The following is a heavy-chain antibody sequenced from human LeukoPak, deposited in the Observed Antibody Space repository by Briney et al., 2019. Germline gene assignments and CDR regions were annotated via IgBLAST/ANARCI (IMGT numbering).Heavy chain of an antibody. CDR2: IYYSGST. J-gene: IGHJ6*02. CDR3: ARGWLGEFLSNYYGMDV. CDR1: GGSISGGDYY. Sequence: SQTLSLTCTVSGGSISGGDYYWSWLRQPPGKGLEWIGYIYYSGSTYYNPSLKSRVTISVDTSKNQFSLKLSSVTAADTAVYYCARGWLGEFLSNYYGMDVWGQGTTVTVSS. D-gene: IGHD3-10*01. V-gene: IGHV4-30-4*01.